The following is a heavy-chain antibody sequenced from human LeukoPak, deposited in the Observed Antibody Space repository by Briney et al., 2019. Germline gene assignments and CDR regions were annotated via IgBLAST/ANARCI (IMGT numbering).Heavy chain of an antibody. Sequence: PSETLSLTCAVYGGSFSGYYWSWIRQPPGKGLEWIGEINHSGSTNYNPSLKSRVTISVDTSKNQFSLKLGSVTAADTAVYYCARRSLRYFDWAMDVWDKGTTVTVSS. J-gene: IGHJ6*04. CDR1: GGSFSGYY. CDR3: ARRSLRYFDWAMDV. V-gene: IGHV4-34*01. CDR2: INHSGST. D-gene: IGHD3-9*01.